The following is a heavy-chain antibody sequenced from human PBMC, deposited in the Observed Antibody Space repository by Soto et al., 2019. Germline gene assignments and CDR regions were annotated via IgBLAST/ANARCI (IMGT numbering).Heavy chain of an antibody. D-gene: IGHD3-10*01. J-gene: IGHJ4*02. CDR2: INAGNGNT. CDR1: GYTFTGYA. V-gene: IGHV1-3*05. Sequence: QVQLGQSGAEEKKPGASVKVTYKAYGYTFTGYAMHWVRQAHGRRLEWMGWINAGNGNTKYSQRFQGRVTITRDTSASTAYMELSSLRSEDTAVYYCARAVGAPSRRGDYWGQGTLVTVSS. CDR3: ARAVGAPSRRGDY.